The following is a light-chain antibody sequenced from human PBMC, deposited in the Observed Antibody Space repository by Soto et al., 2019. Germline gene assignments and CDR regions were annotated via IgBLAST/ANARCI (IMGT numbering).Light chain of an antibody. V-gene: IGLV1-40*01. CDR1: SSYIGAGYD. J-gene: IGLJ3*02. Sequence: QSLLTQPPSVSGAPGQRVTISCTGTSSYIGAGYDVHWYQQLPGTAPKLLIYGNSNRPSGVPDRFSGSKSGTSVSLAITGLQAEDEADYYCQSYDSSLSGSVFGGGTKVTVL. CDR3: QSYDSSLSGSV. CDR2: GNS.